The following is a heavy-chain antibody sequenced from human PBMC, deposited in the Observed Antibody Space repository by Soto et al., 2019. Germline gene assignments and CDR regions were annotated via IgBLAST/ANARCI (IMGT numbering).Heavy chain of an antibody. CDR3: ARRDKSGFLRYFYT. J-gene: IGHJ4*02. CDR2: IVPNVGTV. Sequence: QVQLVQSGPEVKKPGSSVKVSCKTSGGTLSSFITYPINWVRQAPGQGPEWMGGIVPNVGTVNYAQRFQGRVTITADKSTGTSYMELNNLRSEDTARYYWARRDKSGFLRYFYTWGQGTLVTVS. D-gene: IGHD3-3*01. CDR1: GGTLSSFITYP. V-gene: IGHV1-69*06.